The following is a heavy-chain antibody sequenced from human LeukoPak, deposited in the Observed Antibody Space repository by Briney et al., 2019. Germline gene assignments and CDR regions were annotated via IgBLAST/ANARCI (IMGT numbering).Heavy chain of an antibody. D-gene: IGHD4-11*01. Sequence: PSETLCLTCAVYGGSFSGYYWSWIRQPPGKGLEWIGEINHSGSTNYNPSLKSRVTISVDTSKNQFSLKLSSVTAADTAVYYCARGYSNYDYWGQGTLVTVSS. CDR2: INHSGST. V-gene: IGHV4-34*01. J-gene: IGHJ4*02. CDR1: GGSFSGYY. CDR3: ARGYSNYDY.